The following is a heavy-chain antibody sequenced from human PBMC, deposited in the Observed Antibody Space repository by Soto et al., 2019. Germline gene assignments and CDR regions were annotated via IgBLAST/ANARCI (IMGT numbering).Heavy chain of an antibody. CDR2: IYWNDEK. V-gene: IGHV2-5*01. CDR1: GFSLSTSGVG. J-gene: IGHJ6*02. Sequence: QITLKESGPTLVKPTQTLTLTCTFSGFSLSTSGVGVGWIRQPPGKALEWLALIYWNDEKRYSPSLKSRLTITKDTSKNQVVLTMTNMDPVDTATSYCAHSMDYDFWSGYTYYYYYGMDVWGQGTTVTVSS. CDR3: AHSMDYDFWSGYTYYYYYGMDV. D-gene: IGHD3-3*01.